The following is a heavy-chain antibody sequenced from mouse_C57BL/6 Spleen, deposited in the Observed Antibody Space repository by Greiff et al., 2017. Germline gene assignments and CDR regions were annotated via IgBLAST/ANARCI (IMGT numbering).Heavy chain of an antibody. CDR1: GFTFSSYA. Sequence: DVMLVESGGGLVKPGGSLKLSCAASGFTFSSYAMSWVRQTPEKRLEWVATISDGGSYTYYPDNVKGRFTISRDNAKNNLYLQMSHLKSEDTAMYYCARELRNAMDYWGQGTSVTVSS. CDR3: ARELRNAMDY. CDR2: ISDGGSYT. J-gene: IGHJ4*01. V-gene: IGHV5-4*03. D-gene: IGHD1-1*01.